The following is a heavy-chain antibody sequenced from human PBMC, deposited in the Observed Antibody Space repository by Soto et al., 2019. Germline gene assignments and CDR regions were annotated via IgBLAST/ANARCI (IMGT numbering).Heavy chain of an antibody. CDR1: GFTFSSYW. V-gene: IGHV3-74*01. J-gene: IGHJ6*03. CDR3: ARVAVGTRTAVGYYYYYYMDV. D-gene: IGHD1-7*01. Sequence: GGSLRLSCAASGFTFSSYWMHWVRQAPGKGLVWVSRINSDGSSTSYADSVKGRFTISRDNAKNTLYLQMNSLRAEDTAVDYCARVAVGTRTAVGYYYYYYMDVWGKGTTVTVSS. CDR2: INSDGSST.